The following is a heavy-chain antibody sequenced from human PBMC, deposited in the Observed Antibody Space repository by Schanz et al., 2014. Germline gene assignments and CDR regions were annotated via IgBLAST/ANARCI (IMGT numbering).Heavy chain of an antibody. J-gene: IGHJ4*02. CDR1: GGTFSSFG. Sequence: QLQLVQSGAEVKKPGSSVKVSCKLSGGTFSSFGINWVRQAPGQGLEWMGRIIPSLGLAKYEQKFQDKVTISADTSTTTAYMELSGLRSEDTAVYYCARDRLECGAECYSVEVFEIWGQGTLVIVSS. CDR3: ARDRLECGAECYSVEVFEI. CDR2: IIPSLGLA. D-gene: IGHD2-21*01. V-gene: IGHV1-69*04.